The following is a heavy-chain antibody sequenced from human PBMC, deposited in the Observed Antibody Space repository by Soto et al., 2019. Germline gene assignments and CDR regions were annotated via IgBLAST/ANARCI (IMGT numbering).Heavy chain of an antibody. V-gene: IGHV4-34*01. CDR3: ARGPIVLMVYATNNWFDP. J-gene: IGHJ5*02. Sequence: SETLCLTGAVYCGSFSGYYWIWIRQPPGKGLECIGEINHSGSTNYNPSLKSRVTISVDTSKNQFSLKLSSVTAADTAVYYCARGPIVLMVYATNNWFDPWGQGTLVTVSS. CDR1: CGSFSGYY. CDR2: INHSGST. D-gene: IGHD2-8*01.